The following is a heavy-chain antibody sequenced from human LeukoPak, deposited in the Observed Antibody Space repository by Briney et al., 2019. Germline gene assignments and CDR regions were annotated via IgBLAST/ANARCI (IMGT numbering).Heavy chain of an antibody. CDR1: GFTFSSYG. CDR3: ARSGAVAGGSNLDY. J-gene: IGHJ4*02. Sequence: PGGSLRLSCAASGFTFSSYGMHWVRQAPGKGLEWVAVIWYDGSNKYYADSVKGRFTISRDNSKNTLYLQMNSLRAEDTAVYYCARSGAVAGGSNLDYWGQGTLVTVSS. V-gene: IGHV3-33*08. CDR2: IWYDGSNK. D-gene: IGHD6-19*01.